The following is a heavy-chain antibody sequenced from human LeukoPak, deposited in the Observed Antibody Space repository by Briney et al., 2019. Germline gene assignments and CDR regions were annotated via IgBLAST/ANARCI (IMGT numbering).Heavy chain of an antibody. Sequence: GGSLRLSCAASGFTVSSNYMSWFRQAPGKGLEWVSLIYSGGSTFYADSVKGRFTISRDNSKNTLYLQMNSLRAKDTAVYYCARGRELHQYFDYWGQGILVTVSS. J-gene: IGHJ4*02. CDR1: GFTVSSNY. CDR3: ARGRELHQYFDY. V-gene: IGHV3-66*01. CDR2: IYSGGST. D-gene: IGHD1-26*01.